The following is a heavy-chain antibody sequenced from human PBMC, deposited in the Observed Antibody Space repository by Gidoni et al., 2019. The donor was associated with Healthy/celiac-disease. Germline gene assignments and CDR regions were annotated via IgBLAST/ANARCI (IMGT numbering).Heavy chain of an antibody. CDR3: AVEGGYCSRTSCSTDPPEY. D-gene: IGHD2-2*01. Sequence: QVQLQQWGAGLLKPSETLSLTCAVYGGSFSGYYWSWIRQPPGKGLEWIGEINHSGSTNYNPSLKMRVNISVDTAKNQFALKLSAVTAAATAVYYCAVEGGYCSRTSCSTDPPEYWGQGTLVTVSS. CDR1: GGSFSGYY. V-gene: IGHV4-34*01. CDR2: INHSGST. J-gene: IGHJ4*02.